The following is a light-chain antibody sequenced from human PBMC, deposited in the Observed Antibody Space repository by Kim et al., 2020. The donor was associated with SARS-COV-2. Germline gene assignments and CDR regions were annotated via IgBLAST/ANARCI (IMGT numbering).Light chain of an antibody. V-gene: IGKV3-11*01. J-gene: IGKJ4*01. CDR1: QSIGNW. CDR3: QQRRTWPLT. Sequence: FSPGERAPLSCRASQSIGNWLAWYQQKSGQAPRLLIYDASNRATGIPARFSGSWSGTDFTLTISSLEPEDFAVYYCQQRRTWPLTFGGGTKVDIK. CDR2: DAS.